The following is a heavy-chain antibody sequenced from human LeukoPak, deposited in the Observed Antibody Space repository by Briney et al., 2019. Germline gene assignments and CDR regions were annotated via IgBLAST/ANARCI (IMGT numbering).Heavy chain of an antibody. CDR1: GYTFTGYY. Sequence: GASVKVSCKASGYTFTGYYMHWVRQAPGQGLEWMGRINPNSGGTNYAQKFQGRVTMTRDTSISTAYMELSRLRSDDTAVYYCARSIYSGSYYDYWGQGTLVTVSS. D-gene: IGHD1-26*01. J-gene: IGHJ4*02. CDR2: INPNSGGT. CDR3: ARSIYSGSYYDY. V-gene: IGHV1-2*06.